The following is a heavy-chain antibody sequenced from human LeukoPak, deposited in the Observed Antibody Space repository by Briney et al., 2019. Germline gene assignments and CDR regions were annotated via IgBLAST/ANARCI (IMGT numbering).Heavy chain of an antibody. CDR2: INSDGSST. CDR1: GFTFSSYW. V-gene: IGHV3-74*01. CDR3: ARVQRDVLRYFDWLGGNWFDP. Sequence: GGSLRLSCAASGFTFSSYWMHWVRQAPGKGLVWVSRINSDGSSTSYADSVKGRFTISRDDAKNTLYLQMNSLRAEDTAVYYCARVQRDVLRYFDWLGGNWFDPWGQGTLVTVSS. D-gene: IGHD3-9*01. J-gene: IGHJ5*02.